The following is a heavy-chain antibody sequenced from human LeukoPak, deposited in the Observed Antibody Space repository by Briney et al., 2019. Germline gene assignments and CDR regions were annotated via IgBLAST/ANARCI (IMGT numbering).Heavy chain of an antibody. J-gene: IGHJ4*02. CDR3: ARTWRDRPYHFDY. V-gene: IGHV1-18*01. Sequence: VASVKVSCKASDYIFITHGITWVRQAPGQGLEWMGWISAYNGYTNYAQNLQGRVTMTTDTSTTTAYMELRSLRSDDTAVYYCARTWRDRPYHFDYWGQGTLVTVSS. CDR1: DYIFITHG. CDR2: ISAYNGYT. D-gene: IGHD3-3*01.